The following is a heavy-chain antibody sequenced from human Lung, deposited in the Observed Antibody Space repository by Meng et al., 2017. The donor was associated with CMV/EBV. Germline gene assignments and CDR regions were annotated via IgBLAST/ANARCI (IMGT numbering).Heavy chain of an antibody. CDR1: GFTFSDYW. J-gene: IGHJ4*02. CDR3: ARDPDYADVLDH. Sequence: ESXKISXAASGFTFSDYWMSWVRQTPGKGLEWVANIQKDGGEKYYVDSVKGRFTISRDNAKNSVYLQINNLRADDTAVYYCARDPDYADVLDHWGQGTLVXVSS. D-gene: IGHD4-17*01. V-gene: IGHV3-7*01. CDR2: IQKDGGEK.